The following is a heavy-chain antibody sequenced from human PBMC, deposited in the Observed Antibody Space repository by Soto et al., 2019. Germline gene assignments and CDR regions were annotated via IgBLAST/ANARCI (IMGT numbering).Heavy chain of an antibody. Sequence: SGGSLRLSCAASGFTFSSYAMNWVRQAPGKGLEWVSAISGSGHSTYYADSVKGRFTISRDNSKNTLYLQMNSLRAEDTAVYYCAKEGSAYSRFDYWGQGTLVTVSS. D-gene: IGHD2-15*01. CDR1: GFTFSSYA. CDR2: ISGSGHST. CDR3: AKEGSAYSRFDY. V-gene: IGHV3-23*01. J-gene: IGHJ4*02.